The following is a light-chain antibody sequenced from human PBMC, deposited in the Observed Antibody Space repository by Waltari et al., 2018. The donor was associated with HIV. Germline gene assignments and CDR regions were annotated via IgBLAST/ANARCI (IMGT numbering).Light chain of an antibody. Sequence: QAVLTQPSSLSASPGASASLTCTLSSGINVGTYRIYWYQQKPGIPPQYLLRYKSDSDKQQGSGVPSRFSGSQDASANAGILLISGLQSEDEADYYCMIWHSSAWVFGGGTKLTVL. CDR1: SGINVGTYR. CDR3: MIWHSSAWV. V-gene: IGLV5-45*03. J-gene: IGLJ3*02. CDR2: YKSDSDK.